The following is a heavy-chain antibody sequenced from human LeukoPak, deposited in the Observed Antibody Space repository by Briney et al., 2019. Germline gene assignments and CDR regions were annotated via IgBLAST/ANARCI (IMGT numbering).Heavy chain of an antibody. V-gene: IGHV3-23*01. J-gene: IGHJ4*02. Sequence: PPGGSLRLSCAASGFTFSSYAMSWVRQAPGKGLEWVSAISGSGGSTYYADSVKGRFTISRDNSKNTLYLQMNSLRAEDTAVYYCAKSRGNIVVVNYFDYWGQGTLVTVSS. D-gene: IGHD3-22*01. CDR3: AKSRGNIVVVNYFDY. CDR2: ISGSGGST. CDR1: GFTFSSYA.